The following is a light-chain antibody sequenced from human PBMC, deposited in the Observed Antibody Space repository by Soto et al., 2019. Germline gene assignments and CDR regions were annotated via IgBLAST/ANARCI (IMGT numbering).Light chain of an antibody. CDR2: DVS. Sequence: QSALTQPASVSGSPGQSITISCTGTSSDVGGYNYVSWYQQHPGKAPKLMIYDVSNRPSGVSNRFSGSKSGNTASLTISGLQAEDEADYHCSSYTSSSTLDVVFGVGTKLTVL. V-gene: IGLV2-14*01. J-gene: IGLJ2*01. CDR1: SSDVGGYNY. CDR3: SSYTSSSTLDVV.